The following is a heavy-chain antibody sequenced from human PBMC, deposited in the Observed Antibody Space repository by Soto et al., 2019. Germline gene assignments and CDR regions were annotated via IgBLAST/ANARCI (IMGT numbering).Heavy chain of an antibody. V-gene: IGHV3-23*01. CDR3: AKVRPAAGTLNYFDY. J-gene: IGHJ4*02. D-gene: IGHD6-13*01. CDR1: GFTFSSYA. Sequence: HPAGSLRLSCAASGFTFSSYAMSWVRQAPGKGLEWVSAISGSGGSTYYADSVKGRFTISRDNSKNTLYLQMNSLRAEDTAVYYCAKVRPAAGTLNYFDYWGQGTLVTVSS. CDR2: ISGSGGST.